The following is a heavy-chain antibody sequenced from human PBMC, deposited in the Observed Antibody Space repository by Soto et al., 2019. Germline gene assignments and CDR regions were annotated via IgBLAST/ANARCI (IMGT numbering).Heavy chain of an antibody. J-gene: IGHJ4*02. CDR2: MNQDGSQI. V-gene: IGHV3-7*01. CDR1: GCTFSNYW. D-gene: IGHD1-1*01. Sequence: XGSLRLSCAFSGCTFSNYWMTCVRQAPGKWLEWVAYMNQDGSQIYYVDSLRGRFTISRDNAKNSLYLQMNSLRVDDTAVYYCARDRRQNTPEYWGQGTLVTVSS. CDR3: ARDRRQNTPEY.